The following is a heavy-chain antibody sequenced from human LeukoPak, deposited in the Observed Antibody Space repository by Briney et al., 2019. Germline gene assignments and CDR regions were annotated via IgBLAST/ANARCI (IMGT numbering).Heavy chain of an antibody. J-gene: IGHJ3*02. D-gene: IGHD2-15*01. CDR1: GGSISSYY. Sequence: PSETLSLTCTVSGGSISSYYWSWIRQPPGKGLEWIGYIYYSGSTNYNPSLKSRVTISVDTSKNQFSLKLSSVTAADTAVYYCARGGCSGGSCCGDAFDIWGQGTMVTVSS. CDR3: ARGGCSGGSCCGDAFDI. CDR2: IYYSGST. V-gene: IGHV4-59*01.